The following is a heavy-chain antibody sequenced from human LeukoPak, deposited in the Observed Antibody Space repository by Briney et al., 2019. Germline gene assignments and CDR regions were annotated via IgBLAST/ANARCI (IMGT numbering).Heavy chain of an antibody. V-gene: IGHV4-4*02. D-gene: IGHD5-12*01. CDR3: ARVSGYGFKYFDY. CDR1: GGSISSSNW. CDR2: IYHSGST. Sequence: SGTLSLTCAVSGGSISSSNWWSWVRQPPGKGLEWIGEIYHSGSTNYNPSLKSRVTISVDKSKNQFSLKLSSVTAADTAVYYCARVSGYGFKYFDYWGQGTLVTVSS. J-gene: IGHJ4*02.